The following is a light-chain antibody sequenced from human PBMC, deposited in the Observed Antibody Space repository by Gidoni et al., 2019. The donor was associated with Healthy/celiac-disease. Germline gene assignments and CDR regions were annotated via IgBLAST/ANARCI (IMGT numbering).Light chain of an antibody. Sequence: EIVLTPSPATLALSPGERATLSCRASQSLSSYLAWYQQKPGQSPRLLIDDSYNRATGIPARCSGSGSGTYFTLTISSLEPEYFAVYYCQQRSRIFTFGAGTKVDIK. CDR2: DSY. V-gene: IGKV3-11*01. CDR1: QSLSSY. J-gene: IGKJ3*01. CDR3: QQRSRIFT.